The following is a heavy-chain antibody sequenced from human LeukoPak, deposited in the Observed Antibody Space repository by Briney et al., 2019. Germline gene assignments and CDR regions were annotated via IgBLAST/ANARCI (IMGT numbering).Heavy chain of an antibody. CDR2: ISAYNGNT. Sequence: ASMKVSCKASGYTFTSYGISRVRQAPGQGLEWMGWISAYNGNTNYAQKLQGRVTMTTDTSTSTAYMELRSLRSDDTAVYYCARDFSLSITMIVVVMPDAFDIWGQGTMVTVSS. CDR3: ARDFSLSITMIVVVMPDAFDI. D-gene: IGHD3-22*01. J-gene: IGHJ3*02. CDR1: GYTFTSYG. V-gene: IGHV1-18*01.